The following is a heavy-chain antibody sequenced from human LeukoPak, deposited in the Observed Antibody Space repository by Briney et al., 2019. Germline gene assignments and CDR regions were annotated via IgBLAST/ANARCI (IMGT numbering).Heavy chain of an antibody. CDR1: NASIISSSYY. CDR3: ARQKILDDNYDSSGYYVDQ. D-gene: IGHD3-22*01. J-gene: IGHJ4*02. Sequence: SETLSLTCSVSNASIISSSYYWGWIRQPPGKGLEWIGSIYYRGRTYYNPSLKIRVTISADTSKNQFSLNLNSVTATDTAVYYCARQKILDDNYDSSGYYVDQWGQGTLVTVSS. V-gene: IGHV4-39*01. CDR2: IYYRGRT.